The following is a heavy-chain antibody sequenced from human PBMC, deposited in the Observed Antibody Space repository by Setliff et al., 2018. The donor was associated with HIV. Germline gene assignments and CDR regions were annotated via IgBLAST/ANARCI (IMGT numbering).Heavy chain of an antibody. V-gene: IGHV1-18*01. D-gene: IGHD3-22*01. CDR2: ISAYNGNT. CDR3: ARCYYDSSGPTDAFDI. Sequence: ASVKVSCKASGYTFTSYGISWVRQAPGQGLEWMGWISAYNGNTNYAQKFQGRVTITRDASASTAYMELSSLRSEDTAVYYCARCYYDSSGPTDAFDIWGQGTVVTVSS. J-gene: IGHJ3*02. CDR1: GYTFTSYG.